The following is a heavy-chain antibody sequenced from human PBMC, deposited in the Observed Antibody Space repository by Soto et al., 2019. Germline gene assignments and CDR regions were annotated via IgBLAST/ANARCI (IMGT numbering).Heavy chain of an antibody. CDR2: ISGSGGST. D-gene: IGHD7-27*01. V-gene: IGHV3-23*01. CDR1: GFTFSSYA. J-gene: IGHJ2*01. CDR3: AKDTLGMRAGWYFDL. Sequence: EVQLLESGGGLVQPGGSLRLSCAASGFTFSSYAMSWVRQAPGKGLEWVSAISGSGGSTYYADSVKGRFTISRDNPKNTLYLQMNSLRAEDTAVYYCAKDTLGMRAGWYFDLWGRGTLVTVSS.